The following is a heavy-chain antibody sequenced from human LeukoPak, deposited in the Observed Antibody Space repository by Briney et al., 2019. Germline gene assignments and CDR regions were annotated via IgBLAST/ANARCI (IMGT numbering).Heavy chain of an antibody. CDR1: GFTFSSYS. CDR2: ISSSSSTI. CDR3: ARDGLGLDIVVVVAATANDAFDI. V-gene: IGHV3-48*01. J-gene: IGHJ3*02. Sequence: EAGGSLRLSCAASGFTFSSYSMNWVRQAPGKGLEWVSYISSSSSTIYYADSVKGRFTISRDNAKNSLYLQMNSLRAEDTAVYYCARDGLGLDIVVVVAATANDAFDIWGQGTMVTVSS. D-gene: IGHD2-15*01.